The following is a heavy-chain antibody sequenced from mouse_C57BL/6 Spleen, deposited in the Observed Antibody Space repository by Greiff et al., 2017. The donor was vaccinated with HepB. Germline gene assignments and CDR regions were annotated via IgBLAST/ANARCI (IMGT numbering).Heavy chain of an antibody. Sequence: VQLQQSGAELVRPGASVKLSCTASGFNIKDDYMHWVQQRPEQGLEWIGWIDPENGDTEYASKFQGKATITADPSSNTAYLQLSSLTSEDTADYYCTTLAKPRAYWGQGTLVTVSA. CDR3: TTLAKPRAY. V-gene: IGHV14-4*01. CDR1: GFNIKDDY. J-gene: IGHJ3*01. CDR2: IDPENGDT. D-gene: IGHD6-1*01.